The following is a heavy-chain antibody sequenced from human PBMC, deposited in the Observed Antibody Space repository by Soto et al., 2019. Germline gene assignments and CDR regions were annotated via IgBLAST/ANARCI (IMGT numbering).Heavy chain of an antibody. V-gene: IGHV4-30-4*01. J-gene: IGHJ6*02. CDR3: ARAEGSTPYGMDV. D-gene: IGHD3-10*01. CDR2: IYYSGST. CDR1: GGSISSGDYY. Sequence: QVQLQESGPGLVKPSQTLSLTCTVSGGSISSGDYYWGWIRQPPGKGLEWIGYIYYSGSTYYNPSLKSRVTISVDTSKNQFALKLSSVTAADTAGYYCARAEGSTPYGMDVWGQGTTVTVSS.